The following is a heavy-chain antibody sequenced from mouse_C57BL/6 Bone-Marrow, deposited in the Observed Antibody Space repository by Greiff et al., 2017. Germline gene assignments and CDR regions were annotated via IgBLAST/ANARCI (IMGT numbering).Heavy chain of an antibody. CDR1: GYTFTDYE. V-gene: IGHV1-15*01. Sequence: QVQLQQSGAELVRPGASVTLSCKASGYTFTDYEMHWVKQTPVHGLAWIGAIDPETGGTAYNQKFKGQAILTADKSSSTAYMELRSLTSEDSSVYYCLTTVVPYWYFDVWGTGTTVTVSS. CDR3: LTTVVPYWYFDV. D-gene: IGHD1-1*01. CDR2: IDPETGGT. J-gene: IGHJ1*03.